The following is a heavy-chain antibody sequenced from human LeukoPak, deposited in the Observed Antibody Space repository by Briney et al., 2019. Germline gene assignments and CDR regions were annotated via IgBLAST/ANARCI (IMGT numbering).Heavy chain of an antibody. Sequence: GASVKVSCKASGYTFTSYYMHWVRQAPGQGLEWMGIINPSGGSTSYAQKFQGRVTMTRDTSTSTVYMELSSLRSEDTAVYYCARDGALDSSGYFRDYWGQGTLVTVSP. J-gene: IGHJ4*02. CDR1: GYTFTSYY. V-gene: IGHV1-46*01. D-gene: IGHD3-22*01. CDR3: ARDGALDSSGYFRDY. CDR2: INPSGGST.